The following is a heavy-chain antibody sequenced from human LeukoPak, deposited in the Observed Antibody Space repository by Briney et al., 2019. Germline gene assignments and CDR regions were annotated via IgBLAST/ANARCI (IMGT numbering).Heavy chain of an antibody. V-gene: IGHV1-18*01. Sequence: ASVKVSCKASGYTFTSYGISWVRQAPGQGLEWMGWISAYNGNTNYAQKLQGRVTMTTDTSTSTAYMELRSLRSDDTAVYYCASFGAGYGSGSYYYYGMDVWAKGPRSPSP. J-gene: IGHJ6*02. D-gene: IGHD3-10*01. CDR2: ISAYNGNT. CDR1: GYTFTSYG. CDR3: ASFGAGYGSGSYYYYGMDV.